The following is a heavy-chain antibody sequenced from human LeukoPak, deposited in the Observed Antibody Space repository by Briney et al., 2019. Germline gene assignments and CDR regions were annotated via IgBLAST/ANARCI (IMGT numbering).Heavy chain of an antibody. Sequence: GGSLRLSCAASGFTFRSYWMNWARQAPGKGLEWVASINHNGNVNYYVDSVKGRFTISRDNAKNSLYLQMSNLRAEDTAVYFCARGGGLDVWGQGATVTVSS. CDR2: INHNGNVN. J-gene: IGHJ6*02. CDR1: GFTFRSYW. D-gene: IGHD3-16*01. V-gene: IGHV3-7*03. CDR3: ARGGGLDV.